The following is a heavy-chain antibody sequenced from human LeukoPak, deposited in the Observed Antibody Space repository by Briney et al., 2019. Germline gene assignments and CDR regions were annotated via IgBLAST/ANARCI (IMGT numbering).Heavy chain of an antibody. CDR1: GFTFSSYT. J-gene: IGHJ5*02. V-gene: IGHV3-48*01. Sequence: PGGSLRLSCAASGFTFSSYTMNWVRQPPGKGLEWVSNIGTSSTTIYYADSVKGRFTISRDNSKNTLYLQMNSLRAEDTAVYYCAKAVDLNWFDPWGQGTLVTVSS. CDR2: IGTSSTTI. CDR3: AKAVDLNWFDP. D-gene: IGHD2-21*01.